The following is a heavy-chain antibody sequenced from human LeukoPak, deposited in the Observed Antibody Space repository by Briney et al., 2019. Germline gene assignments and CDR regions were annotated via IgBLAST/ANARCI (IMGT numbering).Heavy chain of an antibody. V-gene: IGHV3-11*01. CDR1: GFTFSDYD. D-gene: IGHD4/OR15-4a*01. CDR3: ARRAGAYSHPYDY. CDR2: ISSSNMI. J-gene: IGHJ4*02. Sequence: GGSLRLSCAASGFTFSDYDMSWIRQAPGKGLEWISHISSSNMIYYADSVKGRFTISRDNAKNSLYLQMNSLRAEDTAVYYCARRAGAYSHPYDYWGQGTLVTVSS.